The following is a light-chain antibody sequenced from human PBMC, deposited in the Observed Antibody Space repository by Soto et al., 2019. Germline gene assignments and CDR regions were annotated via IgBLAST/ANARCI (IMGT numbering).Light chain of an antibody. CDR3: QQRSNWHPWT. J-gene: IGKJ1*01. V-gene: IGKV3-11*01. Sequence: EIVLTQSPATLSLSPGERATLSCRASQSVSSYLAWYQQKPGQAPRLLIYDASNRATGIPARFSGSGSGTDFTLTSSSLEPEDFAVYYCQQRSNWHPWTFGQGSKVEIK. CDR1: QSVSSY. CDR2: DAS.